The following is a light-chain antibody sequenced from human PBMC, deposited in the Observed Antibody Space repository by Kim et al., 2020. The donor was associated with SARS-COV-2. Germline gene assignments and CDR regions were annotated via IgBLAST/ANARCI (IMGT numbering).Light chain of an antibody. CDR2: GKN. CDR1: RIRRYY. V-gene: IGLV3-19*01. CDR3: NSRDSSGNHWV. J-gene: IGLJ3*02. Sequence: ALRHTGQITRKSARIRRYYVCWFQQKPGPAPLLVIYGKNNRPSGIPDRFSGSSSGNTASLAITGAQAEDEADYYCNSRDSSGNHWVFGGGTQLTVL.